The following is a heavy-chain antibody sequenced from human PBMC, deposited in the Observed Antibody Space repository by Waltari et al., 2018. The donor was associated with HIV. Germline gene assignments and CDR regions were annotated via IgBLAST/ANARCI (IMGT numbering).Heavy chain of an antibody. J-gene: IGHJ2*01. D-gene: IGHD6-13*01. V-gene: IGHV4-39*07. CDR1: GGSISSSSYY. Sequence: QLQLQESGPGLVKPSETLSLTCTVSGGSISSSSYYWGWIRQPPGKGLEWIGNIYYSGTTYYNPSLKRRVTISVDTSKNQFSLKLSSVTAADAAVYYCARDFPLIAAAGQNPYWYFDLWGRGTLVTVSS. CDR3: ARDFPLIAAAGQNPYWYFDL. CDR2: IYYSGTT.